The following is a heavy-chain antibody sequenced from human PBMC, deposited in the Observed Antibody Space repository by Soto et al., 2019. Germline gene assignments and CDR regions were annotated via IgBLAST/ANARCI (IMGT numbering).Heavy chain of an antibody. D-gene: IGHD3-22*01. CDR2: IYHSGNT. Sequence: QLQLQESGSGLVKPSQTLSLTCAVSGGSISSGGYSWSWIRQAPGKGLEWIGYIYHSGNTYYNPSLKSRVTISVDRSKNQFSLKLSSVTAADTAVYYCARALYYYDSSGYSPYNWFDPWGQGTLVTVSS. CDR3: ARALYYYDSSGYSPYNWFDP. CDR1: GGSISSGGYS. V-gene: IGHV4-30-2*01. J-gene: IGHJ5*02.